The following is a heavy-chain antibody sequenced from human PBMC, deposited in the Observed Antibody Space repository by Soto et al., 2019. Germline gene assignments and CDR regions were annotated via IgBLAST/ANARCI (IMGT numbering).Heavy chain of an antibody. CDR2: VNTYNGNT. Sequence: HVQLLQSGAEVKKPGASLRVSCKASGYTFTSYGISWVRQAPGQGLEWMGWVNTYNGNTNHGQKVRGRVTMTTDTSTSTAYMELRSLRSDDTAVYYCARSYRRDDSGDGYWGQGTLVTVSS. V-gene: IGHV1-18*01. CDR1: GYTFTSYG. D-gene: IGHD4-17*01. CDR3: ARSYRRDDSGDGY. J-gene: IGHJ4*02.